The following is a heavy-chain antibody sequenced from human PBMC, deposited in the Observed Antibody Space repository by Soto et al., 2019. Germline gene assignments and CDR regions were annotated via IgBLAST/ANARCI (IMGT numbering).Heavy chain of an antibody. CDR2: IYYSGST. D-gene: IGHD2-21*02. CDR3: ARVATSTVVTPFDY. Sequence: SETLSLTCAVYGGSFSGYYWSWIRQPPGKGVEWIGYIYYSGSTYYNPSLKSRVTISVDTSKNQFSLKLSSVTAADTAVYYCARVATSTVVTPFDYWGQGTLVTVSS. CDR1: GGSFSGYY. V-gene: IGHV4-30-4*01. J-gene: IGHJ4*02.